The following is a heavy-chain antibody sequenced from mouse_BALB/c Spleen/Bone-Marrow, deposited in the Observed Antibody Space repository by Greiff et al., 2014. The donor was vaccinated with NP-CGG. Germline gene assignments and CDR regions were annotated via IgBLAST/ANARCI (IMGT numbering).Heavy chain of an antibody. Sequence: VQLQQSGAELVRPGSSVRISCKASGYVFTDYWMNWLRQRPGRGLEWIGQIFPVNADTNYKANFKDKVTLTADKSSTTASMQLNSLTSEDSAVYFCARFATGSFAYWGQGTLVTVSA. CDR3: ARFATGSFAY. CDR1: GYVFTDYW. D-gene: IGHD1-1*01. V-gene: IGHV1-80*01. CDR2: IFPVNADT. J-gene: IGHJ3*01.